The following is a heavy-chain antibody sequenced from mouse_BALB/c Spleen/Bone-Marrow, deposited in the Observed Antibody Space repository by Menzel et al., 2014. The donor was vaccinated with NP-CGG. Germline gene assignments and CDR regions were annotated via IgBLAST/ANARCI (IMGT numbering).Heavy chain of an antibody. D-gene: IGHD2-3*01. CDR3: ARYDGYFDY. J-gene: IGHJ2*01. CDR2: INPGSGST. CDR1: GYAFTDYL. Sequence: VQLQQSGAELVRPGTSVKVSCKASGYAFTDYLMEWLKQRPGQGLEWIGVINPGSGSTNYNEKFKDKATLTADKSSSTAYMQLSSLTSDDSAVYFCARYDGYFDYWGQGTNLTVSS. V-gene: IGHV1-54*01.